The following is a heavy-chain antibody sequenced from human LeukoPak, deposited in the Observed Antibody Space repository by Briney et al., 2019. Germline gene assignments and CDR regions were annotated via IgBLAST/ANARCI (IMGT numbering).Heavy chain of an antibody. CDR2: IIPIFGTA. V-gene: IGHV1-69*05. Sequence: SVKVSCKASGGTFSSYAISWVRQAPGQGLEWMGGIIPIFGTANYAQKFQGRVTITTDESTSTAYMELSSLRSEDTAVYYCARVSPSYDFWSGLFDPWGQGTLVTVSS. CDR3: ARVSPSYDFWSGLFDP. D-gene: IGHD3-3*01. J-gene: IGHJ5*02. CDR1: GGTFSSYA.